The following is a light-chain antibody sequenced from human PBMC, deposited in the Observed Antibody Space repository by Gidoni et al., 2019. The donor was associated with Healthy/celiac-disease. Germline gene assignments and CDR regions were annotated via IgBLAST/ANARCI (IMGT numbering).Light chain of an antibody. J-gene: IGKJ1*01. CDR2: GAS. CDR1: QSVSSN. V-gene: IGKV3-15*01. CDR3: QQYNNWPPWT. Sequence: EIVMTQSTATLSVSPGERATLSCRASQSVSSNLAWYQQKTGQAPRLLIYGASTRATGIPARFSGSGSGTEFTLTISSLQSEDFAVYDCQQYNNWPPWTCGQXTKVEIK.